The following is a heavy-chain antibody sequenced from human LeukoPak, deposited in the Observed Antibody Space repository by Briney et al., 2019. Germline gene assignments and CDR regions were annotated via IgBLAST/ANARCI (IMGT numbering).Heavy chain of an antibody. CDR1: GGSISSYY. Sequence: PSETLSLTCTVSGGSISSYYWSWIRQPPGKGLEWIGYIYYSGSTNYNPSLKSRVTISVDTSKNQFSLKLSSVTAADTAVYYCARGGYSSGSPWSYWGQGTLVTVSS. J-gene: IGHJ4*02. D-gene: IGHD3-10*01. V-gene: IGHV4-59*01. CDR2: IYYSGST. CDR3: ARGGYSSGSPWSY.